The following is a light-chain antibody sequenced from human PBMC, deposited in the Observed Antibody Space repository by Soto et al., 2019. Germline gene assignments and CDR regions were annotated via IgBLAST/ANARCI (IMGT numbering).Light chain of an antibody. Sequence: QSALTQPPSASGSPGQSVTISCTGTKSDIGVYDFVSWYQHHPGKAPRLIIYEVVQRPAGVPDRFSGSKSGNTASLTVSGRQAADEADYFCKSYAGSNTYVFGSGTKVTVI. J-gene: IGLJ1*01. CDR1: KSDIGVYDF. CDR2: EVV. V-gene: IGLV2-8*01. CDR3: KSYAGSNTYV.